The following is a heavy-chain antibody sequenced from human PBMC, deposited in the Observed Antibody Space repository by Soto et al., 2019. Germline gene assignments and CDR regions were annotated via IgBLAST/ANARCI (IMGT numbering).Heavy chain of an antibody. CDR2: IYYSGST. CDR3: ARDFGYSYGNWFDP. CDR1: GGSISSGVYY. D-gene: IGHD5-18*01. V-gene: IGHV4-31*03. J-gene: IGHJ5*02. Sequence: SETLSLTCTVSGGSISSGVYYWSWIRQHPGKGLEYIGYIYYSGSTYYNPSLKSRVTISIDTSKNQFSLKLSSVTAADTAVYYCARDFGYSYGNWFDPWGQGTLVTVS.